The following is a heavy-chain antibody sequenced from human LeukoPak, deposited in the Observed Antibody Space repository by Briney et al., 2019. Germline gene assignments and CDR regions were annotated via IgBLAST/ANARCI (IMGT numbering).Heavy chain of an antibody. Sequence: GGSLRLSCAASGFTFDDYGMSWVRQAPGKGLEWVSGINWNGGSTGYADSVKGRFTISRDNAKNYLYLQMNSLRAEDTALYYCARVSKVVPAAIGGYFDYWGQGTLVTVSS. V-gene: IGHV3-20*04. CDR2: INWNGGST. CDR3: ARVSKVVPAAIGGYFDY. D-gene: IGHD2-2*02. J-gene: IGHJ4*02. CDR1: GFTFDDYG.